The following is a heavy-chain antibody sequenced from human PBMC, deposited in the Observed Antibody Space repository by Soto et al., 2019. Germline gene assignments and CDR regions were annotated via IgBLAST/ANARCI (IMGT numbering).Heavy chain of an antibody. CDR3: AWFGESADYYYYYLEV. D-gene: IGHD3-10*01. J-gene: IGHJ6*03. Sequence: SETLSLTCAVYAGAFSGYYWSWIRQPPGKGLEWIGEINHSGSTNYNPSLQSRVTISVDTSKNQFSLKLSSVTAADTAVYYCAWFGESADYYYYYLEVWGQGTTVTVSS. CDR2: INHSGST. CDR1: AGAFSGYY. V-gene: IGHV4-34*01.